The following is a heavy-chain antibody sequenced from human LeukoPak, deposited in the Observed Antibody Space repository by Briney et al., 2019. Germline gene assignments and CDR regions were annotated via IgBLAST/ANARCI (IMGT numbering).Heavy chain of an antibody. CDR3: AREGTTGHGINDQGLDY. Sequence: GGSLRLSCAASGFTVSTNYMSWVRQPPGKGLEWVSVIKSGGDTRYADSEKGRFTISRDNSKNTVYLQMNSLAAEDTAVYFCAREGTTGHGINDQGLDYWGQGALVTVSS. J-gene: IGHJ4*02. CDR2: IKSGGDT. V-gene: IGHV3-66*01. D-gene: IGHD4-17*01. CDR1: GFTVSTNY.